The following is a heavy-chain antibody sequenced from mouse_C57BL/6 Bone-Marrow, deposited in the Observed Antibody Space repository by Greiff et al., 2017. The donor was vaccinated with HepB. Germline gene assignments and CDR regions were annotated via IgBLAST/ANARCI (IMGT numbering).Heavy chain of an antibody. V-gene: IGHV1-4*01. CDR1: GYTFTSYT. CDR3: ARWGYFDV. J-gene: IGHJ1*03. Sequence: QVHVKQSGAELARPGASVKMSCKASGYTFTSYTMHWVKQRPGQGLEWIGYINPSSGYTKYNQKFKDKATLTADKSSSTAYMQLSSLTSEDSAVYYCARWGYFDVWGTGTTVTVSS. CDR2: INPSSGYT.